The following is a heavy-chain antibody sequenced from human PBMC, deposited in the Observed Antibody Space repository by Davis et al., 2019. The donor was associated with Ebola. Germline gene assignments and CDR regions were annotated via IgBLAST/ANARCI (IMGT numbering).Heavy chain of an antibody. V-gene: IGHV3-33*01. CDR1: GFTFNHYG. CDR3: AREDKYNWIDY. Sequence: PGGSLRLSCAASGFTFNHYGMHWVRQAPGKGLEWVAHIWYDGSNKYYGDSVKGRYTVSRENSNNVLHLDIKSLRVEDTAVYYCAREDKYNWIDYLGQGTRLTVSS. CDR2: IWYDGSNK. D-gene: IGHD1-20*01. J-gene: IGHJ4*02.